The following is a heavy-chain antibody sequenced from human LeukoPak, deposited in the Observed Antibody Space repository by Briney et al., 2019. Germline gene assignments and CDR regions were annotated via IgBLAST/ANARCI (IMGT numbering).Heavy chain of an antibody. V-gene: IGHV1-18*01. CDR1: GYTFTSYG. D-gene: IGHD3-3*01. CDR2: ISAYNGNT. Sequence: GASVKVSCKASGYTFTSYGISWVRQAPGQGLKWMGWISAYNGNTNYAQKLQGRVTMTTDTSTSTAYMELRSLRSDDTAVYYCARVGTIFGVVITAGHFDYWGQGTLVTVS. J-gene: IGHJ4*02. CDR3: ARVGTIFGVVITAGHFDY.